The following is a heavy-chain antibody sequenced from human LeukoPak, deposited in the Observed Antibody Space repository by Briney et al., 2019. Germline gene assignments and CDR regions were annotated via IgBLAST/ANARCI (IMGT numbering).Heavy chain of an antibody. CDR1: GFTFSNYD. CDR2: IGTAGDT. D-gene: IGHD6-13*01. Sequence: GGSLTLSCAASGFTFSNYDRHWVRQAAGKGLERVSAIGTAGDTNYPASLKGRFTISGETSKNYFYLQMNTLSAADTAVYYCASSRAYSSSWYAIDNWGQGTLVTVSS. CDR3: ASSRAYSSSWYAIDN. J-gene: IGHJ4*02. V-gene: IGHV3-13*01.